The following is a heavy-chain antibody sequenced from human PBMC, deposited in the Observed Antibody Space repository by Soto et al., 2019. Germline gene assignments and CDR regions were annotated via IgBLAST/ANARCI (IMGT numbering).Heavy chain of an antibody. CDR3: ARGRSSTSPYPIGY. V-gene: IGHV4-31*03. CDR2: TYYSGST. Sequence: QVQLQESGPGLVKPSQTLSLTCTVSGGSISSGGYYWSWIRQHPGKGLEWIGYTYYSGSTYYNPSLKSRVTIAVDTAKNQVSLKLSSVTAADTAVYYCARGRSSTSPYPIGYWGQGTLVTVSS. D-gene: IGHD2-2*01. CDR1: GGSISSGGYY. J-gene: IGHJ4*02.